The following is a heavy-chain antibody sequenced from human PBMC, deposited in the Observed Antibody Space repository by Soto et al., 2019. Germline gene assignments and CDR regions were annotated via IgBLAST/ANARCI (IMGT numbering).Heavy chain of an antibody. CDR3: ARETNPLTGDYNWFDP. V-gene: IGHV4-34*01. CDR2: VNHSGRT. CDR1: GGSFSRYY. J-gene: IGHJ5*02. D-gene: IGHD7-27*01. Sequence: SETLSLTCAVYGGSFSRYYWSWIRQPPGKGLEWIGEVNHSGRTNYNPSLKSRVTISVDTSKNQFSLKLSSVTAADTAVYYCARETNPLTGDYNWFDPWGQGTLVTVS.